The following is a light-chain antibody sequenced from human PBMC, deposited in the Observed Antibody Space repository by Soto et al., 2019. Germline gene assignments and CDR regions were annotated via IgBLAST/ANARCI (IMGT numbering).Light chain of an antibody. CDR1: QSISSY. CDR2: AAS. CDR3: QQSNRTPWT. V-gene: IGKV1-39*01. Sequence: DIQMTQSPSSLSASVGDRVTMTCRASQSISSYLSWYQQQPGKAPKLLIYAASSLQGGVPSRFSGSGSGTDFTLTISSLQPEDFATYYCQQSNRTPWTFDQGTKVEI. J-gene: IGKJ1*01.